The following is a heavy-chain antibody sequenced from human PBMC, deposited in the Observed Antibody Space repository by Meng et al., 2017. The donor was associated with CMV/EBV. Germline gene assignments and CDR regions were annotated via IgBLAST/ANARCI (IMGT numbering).Heavy chain of an antibody. D-gene: IGHD4-11*01. V-gene: IGHV3-7*01. Sequence: GESLKISCAASGFTFSSYEMNWVRQAPGKGLEWVANIKQDGSEKYYVDSVKGRFTISRDNAKNSLYLQMNSLRAEDTAVYYCARDRSKVTLFRVPTYYFDYWGQGTLVTV. CDR2: IKQDGSEK. J-gene: IGHJ4*02. CDR3: ARDRSKVTLFRVPTYYFDY. CDR1: GFTFSSYE.